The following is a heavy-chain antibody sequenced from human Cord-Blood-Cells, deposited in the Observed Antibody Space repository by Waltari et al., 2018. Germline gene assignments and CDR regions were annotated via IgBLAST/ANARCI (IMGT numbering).Heavy chain of an antibody. CDR3: ARFRDYGMDV. CDR2: ISSSSSYI. V-gene: IGHV3-21*01. J-gene: IGHJ6*02. Sequence: SMNWVRQAPGKGLEWVSSISSSSSYIYYADSVKGRFTISRDNAKNSLYLQMNSLRAEDTAVYYCARFRDYGMDVWGQGTTVTVSS. CDR1: S.